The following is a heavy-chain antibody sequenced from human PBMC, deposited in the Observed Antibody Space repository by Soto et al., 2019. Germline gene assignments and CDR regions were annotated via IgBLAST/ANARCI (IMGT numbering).Heavy chain of an antibody. J-gene: IGHJ1*01. CDR3: ASPDGDYDAPEYFQH. V-gene: IGHV1-18*01. CDR1: GYTFTSYG. CDR2: ISAYNGNT. D-gene: IGHD4-17*01. Sequence: ASVKVSCKASGYTFTSYGISWVRQAPGQGLEWMGWISAYNGNTNYAQKLQGRVTMTTDTSTSTAYMELRSLRSDDTAVYYCASPDGDYDAPEYFQHWGQGTLVTVSS.